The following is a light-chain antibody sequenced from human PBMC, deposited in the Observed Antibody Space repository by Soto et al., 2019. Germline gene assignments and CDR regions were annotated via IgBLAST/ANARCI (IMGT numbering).Light chain of an antibody. CDR1: QGISSA. CDR3: QQFNNYLIT. J-gene: IGKJ5*01. Sequence: ASQFTQSPSSLSASVGDRVTITCRASQGISSALAWYQQKPGKAPKLLIYDASSLESGVPSRFSGSGSGTDFTLTISSLQPEDFATYYCQQFNNYLITFGQGTRLEIK. CDR2: DAS. V-gene: IGKV1D-13*01.